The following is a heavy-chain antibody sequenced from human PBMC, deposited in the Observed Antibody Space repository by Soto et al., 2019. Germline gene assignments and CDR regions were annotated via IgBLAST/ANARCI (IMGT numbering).Heavy chain of an antibody. D-gene: IGHD2-15*01. CDR2: IWYDGSNK. CDR1: GFTFSSYG. CDR3: ARGGLPYCSGGSCYSPDY. V-gene: IGHV3-33*01. J-gene: IGHJ4*02. Sequence: QVQLVESGGGVVQPGRSLRLSCAASGFTFSSYGMHWVRQAPGKGLEWVAVIWYDGSNKYYADSVKGRFTISRDNSKNTLYLQMNSLRAEDTAVYYSARGGLPYCSGGSCYSPDYWGQGTLVTVSS.